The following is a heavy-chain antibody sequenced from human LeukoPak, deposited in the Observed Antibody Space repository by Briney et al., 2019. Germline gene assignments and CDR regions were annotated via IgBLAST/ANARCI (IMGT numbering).Heavy chain of an antibody. Sequence: GGSLRLSCAAFGFTFSSYDMSWVRQAPGKGLEWVSSFSGRGGGTFYTDSVKGRFTISRDNSKDTLYLQMNSLRAEDTAVYYCANHRVGDYYDSSGKYYFEFWGQGTLVTVSS. V-gene: IGHV3-23*01. CDR1: GFTFSSYD. J-gene: IGHJ4*02. D-gene: IGHD3-22*01. CDR2: FSGRGGGT. CDR3: ANHRVGDYYDSSGKYYFEF.